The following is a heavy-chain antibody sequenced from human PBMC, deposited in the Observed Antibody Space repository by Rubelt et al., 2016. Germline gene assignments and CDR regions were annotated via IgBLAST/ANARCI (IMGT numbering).Heavy chain of an antibody. D-gene: IGHD5-18*01. Sequence: QLQLQESGPGLVKPSETLSLTCTVSGGSISSSNAYWGWIRQPPAKGLEWIGTITYSGTTKYNPPPKTRTTTYVQPSKNQFYLNGGSVTAAETAVYYCARAPNTAMISAYFDCWGQGTLVTVSS. CDR1: GGSISSSNAY. V-gene: IGHV4-61*05. J-gene: IGHJ4*02. CDR3: ARAPNTAMISAYFDC. CDR2: ITYSGTT.